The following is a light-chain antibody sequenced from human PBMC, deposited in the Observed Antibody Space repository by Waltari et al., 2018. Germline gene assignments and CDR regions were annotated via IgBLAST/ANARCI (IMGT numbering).Light chain of an antibody. J-gene: IGLJ2*01. CDR2: EVS. V-gene: IGLV2-23*02. CDR3: CSYAGSSVV. Sequence: SGDQQPQGKAPKLVIYEVSKRPSGGSDRFSGSKSGNTASLTISGLQAEDEADYSCCSYAGSSVVFGGGTKLTVL.